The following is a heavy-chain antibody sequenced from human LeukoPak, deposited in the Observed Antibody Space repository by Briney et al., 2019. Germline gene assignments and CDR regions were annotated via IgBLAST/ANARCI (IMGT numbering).Heavy chain of an antibody. D-gene: IGHD2-2*01. CDR3: ARTVCSSTSCWFDY. CDR1: GGSISSYY. V-gene: IGHV4-59*01. CDR2: IYYSGST. Sequence: KPSETPSLTCTVSGGSISSYYWSWIRQPPGKGLEWIGYIYYSGSTNYDPSLKSRVTISVDTSKNQFSLKLSSVTAADTAVYYCARTVCSSTSCWFDYWGQGTLVTVSS. J-gene: IGHJ4*02.